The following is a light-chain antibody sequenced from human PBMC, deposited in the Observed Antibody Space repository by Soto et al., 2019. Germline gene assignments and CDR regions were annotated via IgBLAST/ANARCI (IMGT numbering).Light chain of an antibody. J-gene: IGKJ1*01. CDR1: QSVSSNN. V-gene: IGKV3-20*01. CDR2: GAS. CDR3: QQYGDSPQT. Sequence: EIVLTQSPGTLSLSPGERATLSCRASQSVSSNNLAWYQQKLGRAPRLLISGASRRATGIPDRFSGSGSGTDFTLTISRLEPEDFAVYYCQQYGDSPQTFGPGTKVDI.